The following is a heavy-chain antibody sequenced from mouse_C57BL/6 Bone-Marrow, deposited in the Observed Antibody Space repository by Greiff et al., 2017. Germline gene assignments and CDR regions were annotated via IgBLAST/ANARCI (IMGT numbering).Heavy chain of an antibody. Sequence: VQLQQSGAELVRPGASVKLSCTASGFNIKDDYMHWVKQRPEQGLEWIGWIDPENGDTEYASKFQGKATITAETSSNTAYLQLSSLTSEDTAVYYCTTYDYDGGPFAYWGQGTLVTVSA. CDR3: TTYDYDGGPFAY. V-gene: IGHV14-4*01. CDR1: GFNIKDDY. J-gene: IGHJ3*01. CDR2: IDPENGDT. D-gene: IGHD2-4*01.